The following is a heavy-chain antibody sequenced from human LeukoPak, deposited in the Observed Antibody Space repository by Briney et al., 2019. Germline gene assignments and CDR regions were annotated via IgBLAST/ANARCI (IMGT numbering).Heavy chain of an antibody. J-gene: IGHJ4*02. CDR3: AKDRSYYGSGSYSGFVDY. CDR1: GFTFSSYG. Sequence: GGSLRLSCAASGFTFSSYGMHWVRQAPGKGLEWVAFIRYDGSNKYYADSVKGRFTISRDNSKNTLYLQMNSLRAEDTAVYYCAKDRSYYGSGSYSGFVDYWGQGTLVTVSS. V-gene: IGHV3-30*02. CDR2: IRYDGSNK. D-gene: IGHD3-10*01.